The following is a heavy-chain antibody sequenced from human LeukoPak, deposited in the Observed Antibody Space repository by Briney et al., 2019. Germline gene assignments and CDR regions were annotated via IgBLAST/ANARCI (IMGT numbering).Heavy chain of an antibody. CDR1: GYTFTSYG. CDR2: IIPIFGTA. J-gene: IGHJ6*02. V-gene: IGHV1-69*13. CDR3: ARGKQSPYYYYGMDV. Sequence: ASVKVSCKASGYTFTSYGISWVRQAPGQGLEWMGGIIPIFGTANYAQKFQGRVTITADESTSTAYMELSSLRSEDTAVYYCARGKQSPYYYYGMDVWGQGTTVTVSS. D-gene: IGHD4-11*01.